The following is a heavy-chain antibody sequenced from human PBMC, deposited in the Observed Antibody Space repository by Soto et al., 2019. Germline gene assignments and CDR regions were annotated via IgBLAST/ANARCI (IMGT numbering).Heavy chain of an antibody. J-gene: IGHJ4*02. D-gene: IGHD4-17*01. CDR2: TYHSGST. Sequence: QLQLQESGSGLVKPSQTLSLTCAVSGGSISSGGYSCSWIRQPPGKGLEWIGYTYHSGSTYYNPSLKSRVTISVDRSKNQFSLKLSSVTAADTAVYYCARASTTVTTLDYWGQGTLVTVSS. CDR1: GGSISSGGYS. CDR3: ARASTTVTTLDY. V-gene: IGHV4-30-2*01.